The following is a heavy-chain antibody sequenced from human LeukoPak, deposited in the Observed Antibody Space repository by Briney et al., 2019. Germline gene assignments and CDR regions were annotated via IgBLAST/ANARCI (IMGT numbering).Heavy chain of an antibody. V-gene: IGHV4-61*01. CDR1: GGSISGSSYY. Sequence: SETLSLTCTVSGGSISGSSYYWSWIRQPPGKGLEWIGYIYYSGSTNYNPSLKSRVTISVDTSKNQFSLKLSSVTAADTAVYYCARGAGKTANLLDYWGQGTLVTVSS. J-gene: IGHJ4*02. CDR3: ARGAGKTANLLDY. CDR2: IYYSGST. D-gene: IGHD6-19*01.